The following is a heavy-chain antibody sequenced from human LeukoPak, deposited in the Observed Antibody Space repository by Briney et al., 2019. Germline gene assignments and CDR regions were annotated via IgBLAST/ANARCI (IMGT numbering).Heavy chain of an antibody. CDR3: ASTIGSAGTQY. Sequence: GGSLRLSCEASGLTLNGPGMHWVAKAPGQGLMWFPLINGDGSTISYADSVKGRFTISRDNAKNRLYLQMNSLGAEDTAVYYCASTIGSAGTQYWGQGTLVTVFS. CDR2: INGDGSTI. CDR1: GLTLNGPG. V-gene: IGHV3-74*01. J-gene: IGHJ4*02. D-gene: IGHD6-13*01.